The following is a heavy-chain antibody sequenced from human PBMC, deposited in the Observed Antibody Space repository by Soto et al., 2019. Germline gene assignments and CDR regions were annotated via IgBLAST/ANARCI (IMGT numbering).Heavy chain of an antibody. Sequence: QVQLVQSGAEVKKPGSSVKVSCKASVGTFSSYAISWVRQAPGQGREWMGGIIPIFGTANYAQKFQGRVTITADESTSTAYMELSSLRSEDTAVYYCARPVPAAGYYYGMDVWGQGTTVTVSS. V-gene: IGHV1-69*12. CDR3: ARPVPAAGYYYGMDV. J-gene: IGHJ6*02. D-gene: IGHD2-2*01. CDR1: VGTFSSYA. CDR2: IIPIFGTA.